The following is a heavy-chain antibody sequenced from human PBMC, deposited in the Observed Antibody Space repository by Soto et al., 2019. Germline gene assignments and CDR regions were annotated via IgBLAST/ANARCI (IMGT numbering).Heavy chain of an antibody. V-gene: IGHV3-20*04. CDR2: VNWNAAGI. D-gene: IGHD2-2*01. J-gene: IGHJ4*02. CDR1: GFTFDDYG. CDR3: ARRPSKYCSTTTCYANDY. Sequence: GGSLRLSCATSGFTFDDYGMSWVRQVPGKGLEWVSGVNWNAAGIGYADSVKGRFTISRDNAKNSLYLQMNSLRAEDTALYYCARRPSKYCSTTTCYANDYWGQGTLVTVSS.